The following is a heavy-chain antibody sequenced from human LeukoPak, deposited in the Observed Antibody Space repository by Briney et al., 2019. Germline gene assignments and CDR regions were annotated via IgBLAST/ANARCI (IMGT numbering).Heavy chain of an antibody. CDR1: GYTFTSYY. CDR3: ARVRADMYYYGSGSYYMDY. Sequence: ASVKVSCKASGYTFTSYYMHWVRQAPGQGLEWMGIINPSGGSTSYAQKFQGRVTMTRDTSTSTVYMELSSLRSEDTAVYYCARVRADMYYYGSGSYYMDYWGQGTLVTVSS. J-gene: IGHJ4*02. CDR2: INPSGGST. V-gene: IGHV1-46*01. D-gene: IGHD3-10*01.